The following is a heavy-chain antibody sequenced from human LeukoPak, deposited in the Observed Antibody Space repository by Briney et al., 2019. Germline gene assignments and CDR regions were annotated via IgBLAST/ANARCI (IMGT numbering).Heavy chain of an antibody. Sequence: PGRALRLSCAASGFTFCNYAMHWVRQAPGEGLGGVAVISYDGSNKYYADSVKGRFTISRDNSKNTLYLQMNSLRAEDTAVDYVARDRDVDTAMGTGSFDYWGQGTLVTVSS. CDR1: GFTFCNYA. CDR2: ISYDGSNK. D-gene: IGHD5-18*01. CDR3: ARDRDVDTAMGTGSFDY. V-gene: IGHV3-30-3*01. J-gene: IGHJ4*02.